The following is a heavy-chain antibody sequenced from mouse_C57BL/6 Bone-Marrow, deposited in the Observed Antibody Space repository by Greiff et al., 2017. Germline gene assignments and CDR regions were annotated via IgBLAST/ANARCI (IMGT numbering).Heavy chain of an antibody. CDR3: AKYDDRFAY. V-gene: IGHV2-3*01. D-gene: IGHD2-3*01. Sequence: VQVVESGPGLVAPSQSLSITCTVSGFSLTSYGVSWVRQPPGKGLEWLGVIWGDGGTNYHSALISRRSISKDNSKSKVFLKLNSLQTDDTATYYCAKYDDRFAYWGQGTLVTVSA. CDR1: GFSLTSYG. J-gene: IGHJ3*01. CDR2: IWGDGGT.